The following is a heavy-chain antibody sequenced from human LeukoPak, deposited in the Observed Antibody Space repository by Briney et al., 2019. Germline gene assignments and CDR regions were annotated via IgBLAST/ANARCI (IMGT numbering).Heavy chain of an antibody. D-gene: IGHD3-10*01. CDR1: GYTFTSYG. J-gene: IGHJ4*02. CDR3: ARDTYYYGSGRPSPSDY. Sequence: ASVEVSCKASGYTFTSYGISWVRQAPGQGLEWMGWISAYNGNTNYAQKLQGRVTMTTDTSTSTAYMELRSLRSDDTAVYYCARDTYYYGSGRPSPSDYWGQGTLVTVSS. V-gene: IGHV1-18*01. CDR2: ISAYNGNT.